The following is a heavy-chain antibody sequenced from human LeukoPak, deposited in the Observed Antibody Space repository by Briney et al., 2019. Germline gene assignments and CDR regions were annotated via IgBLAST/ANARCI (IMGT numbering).Heavy chain of an antibody. CDR1: GFSFSTYE. D-gene: IGHD5-18*01. CDR2: ISRGGEEI. J-gene: IGHJ4*02. V-gene: IGHV3-48*03. Sequence: PGGSLRLSCAASGFSFSTYEMSWVRQAPGKGLQWISYISRGGEEIYYGDSVKGRFTVSRDNAKNSLYLQMNSLRVEDKATYYCARDRPDRGYSYGRDFDYWGQGTLVTVSS. CDR3: ARDRPDRGYSYGRDFDY.